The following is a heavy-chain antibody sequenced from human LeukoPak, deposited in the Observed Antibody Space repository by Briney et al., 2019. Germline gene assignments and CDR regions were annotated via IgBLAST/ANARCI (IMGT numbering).Heavy chain of an antibody. CDR3: AKFDDSSGPYFDY. D-gene: IGHD3-22*01. CDR2: ISGSGGST. V-gene: IGHV3-23*01. J-gene: IGHJ4*02. CDR1: GFTFGDYA. Sequence: GGSLRLSCTASGFTFGDYAMSWVRQAPGKGLEWVSAISGSGGSTYYADSVKGRFTISRDNSKNTLYLQMNSLRAEDTAVYYCAKFDDSSGPYFDYWGQGTLVTVSS.